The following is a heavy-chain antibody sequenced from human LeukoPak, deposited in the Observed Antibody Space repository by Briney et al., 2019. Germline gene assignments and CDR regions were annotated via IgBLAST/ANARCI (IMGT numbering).Heavy chain of an antibody. V-gene: IGHV1-2*02. CDR2: INPNAGDT. Sequence: ASVKVSCKASGYSFTGYYMHWLRRAPGQGLEWMGWINPNAGDTTYAQKFQGRVPLSRDTSISTAYMELARIISDATDVYYCAREVHSTRHYDYWGQGTVVTASS. D-gene: IGHD2-2*01. CDR1: GYSFTGYY. J-gene: IGHJ4*02. CDR3: AREVHSTRHYDY.